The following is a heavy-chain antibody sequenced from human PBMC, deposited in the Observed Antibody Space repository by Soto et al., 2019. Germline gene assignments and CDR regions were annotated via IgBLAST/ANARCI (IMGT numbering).Heavy chain of an antibody. CDR3: AKNVIGPQWTTFDY. J-gene: IGHJ4*02. CDR2: ISWNSGSI. CDR1: GFTFDDYA. Sequence: GGSLRLSCAASGFTFDDYAMHWVRQAPGKGLEWVSGISWNSGSIGYADSVKGRFTISRDNAKNSLYLQMNSLRAEDTALYYCAKNVIGPQWTTFDYWGQGTLVTVSS. V-gene: IGHV3-9*01. D-gene: IGHD6-19*01.